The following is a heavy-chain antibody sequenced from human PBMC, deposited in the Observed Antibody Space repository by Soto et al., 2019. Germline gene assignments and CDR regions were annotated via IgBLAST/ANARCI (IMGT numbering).Heavy chain of an antibody. CDR2: RWFDGSKQ. V-gene: IGHV3-33*01. J-gene: IGHJ6*02. Sequence: QVQLVESGGGVVQPGGSLRLSCAASGLRFSSYGIHWVRQAPGKGLQWVAVRWFDGSKQYYADSVKGRFNISRDNSKNTVYLQMNSLRADDTAVYYCARELLYGSGSRDFHYYGMDVWGQGTTVTVSS. CDR3: ARELLYGSGSRDFHYYGMDV. CDR1: GLRFSSYG. D-gene: IGHD3-10*01.